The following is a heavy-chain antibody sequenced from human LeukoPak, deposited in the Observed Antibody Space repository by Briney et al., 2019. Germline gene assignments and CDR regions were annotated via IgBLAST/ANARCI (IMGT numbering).Heavy chain of an antibody. V-gene: IGHV1-18*01. CDR1: GYTFTSYG. Sequence: ASVKVSCKASGYTFTSYGISWVRQAPGQGLEWMGWISAYNGNTNYAQKLQGRVTMTTDKSTSTAYMELRSLRTDDTAVYYCARDRTVNYYDSSGYLWDYWGQGTLVTVSS. CDR2: ISAYNGNT. D-gene: IGHD3-22*01. J-gene: IGHJ4*02. CDR3: ARDRTVNYYDSSGYLWDY.